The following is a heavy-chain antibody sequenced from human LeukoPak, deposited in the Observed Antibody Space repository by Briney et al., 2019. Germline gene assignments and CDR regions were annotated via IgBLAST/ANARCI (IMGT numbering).Heavy chain of an antibody. D-gene: IGHD5-12*01. J-gene: IGHJ4*02. Sequence: SETLSLTCTVSGGSISSGDYYWSWIRQPPGKGLEWIGYIYYSGSTYYNPSLKSQVTISVDTSKNQFSLKLSSVTAADTAVYYCARDGYGGHDDYWGQGTLVTVST. CDR1: GGSISSGDYY. CDR3: ARDGYGGHDDY. V-gene: IGHV4-30-4*08. CDR2: IYYSGST.